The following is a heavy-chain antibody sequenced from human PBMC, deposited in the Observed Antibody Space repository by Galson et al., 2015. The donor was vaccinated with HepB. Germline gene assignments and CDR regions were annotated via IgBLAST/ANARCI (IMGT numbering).Heavy chain of an antibody. CDR3: ARLPHYYGSGTPTPGLYYFDY. Sequence: TLSLTCAVSGGSISSGGYSWSWIRQPPGKGLEWIGYIYYSGSTYYNPSLKSRVTISVDTSKNQFSLKLSSVTAADTAVYYCARLPHYYGSGTPTPGLYYFDYWGQGTLVTVSS. V-gene: IGHV4-30-2*03. CDR2: IYYSGST. CDR1: GGSISSGGYS. D-gene: IGHD3-10*01. J-gene: IGHJ4*02.